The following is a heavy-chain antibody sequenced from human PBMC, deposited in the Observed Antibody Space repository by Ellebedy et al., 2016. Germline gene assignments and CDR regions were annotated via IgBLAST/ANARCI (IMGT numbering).Heavy chain of an antibody. J-gene: IGHJ4*02. D-gene: IGHD4-17*01. V-gene: IGHV3-23*01. CDR2: ISGDGDTT. Sequence: GESLKISXVASGFTFRNFFMSWVRQAPGGGLEWISTISGDGDTTFSADSVKGRFTISRDNFRNTLYLQMNSLRAEDTAVYYCYYGHYSGSWGQGTLVTVSS. CDR1: GFTFRNFF. CDR3: YYGHYSGS.